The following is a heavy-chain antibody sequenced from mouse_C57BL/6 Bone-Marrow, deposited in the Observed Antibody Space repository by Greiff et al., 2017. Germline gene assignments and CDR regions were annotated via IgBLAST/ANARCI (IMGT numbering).Heavy chain of an antibody. V-gene: IGHV5-6*01. J-gene: IGHJ4*01. D-gene: IGHD2-1*01. CDR2: ISSGGSST. CDR1: GFTFSSYG. Sequence: EVHLVESGGDLVKPGGSLTLSCAASGFTFSSYGMSWVRQTPDKRLEWVATISSGGSSTYYPDRVKGPFTISRDTDKNTLYLLMRSLKSEDTAMYYCARRLIYYGNYDYAMDYWGQGTSVTVSS. CDR3: ARRLIYYGNYDYAMDY.